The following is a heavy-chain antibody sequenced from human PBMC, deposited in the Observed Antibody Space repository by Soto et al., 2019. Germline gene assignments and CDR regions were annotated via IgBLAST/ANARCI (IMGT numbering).Heavy chain of an antibody. V-gene: IGHV3-33*01. Sequence: GGSLRLSCAASGFTFSSYGMHWVRQAPGKGLEWVAVIWYDGSNRYYADSVKGRFTISRDNSKNTLYLQMNSLRAEDTAVYYCARPYSSSSYYYYGMDVWGQGTTVTVSS. CDR3: ARPYSSSSYYYYGMDV. J-gene: IGHJ6*02. CDR2: IWYDGSNR. CDR1: GFTFSSYG. D-gene: IGHD6-6*01.